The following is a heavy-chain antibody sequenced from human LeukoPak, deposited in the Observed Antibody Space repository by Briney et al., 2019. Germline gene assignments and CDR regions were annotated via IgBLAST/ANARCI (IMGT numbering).Heavy chain of an antibody. CDR3: ARARSQHCSGGSCSPAGYYYYGMDV. Sequence: PGGSLRLSCAASGFTFSTYSMNWVRQAPGKGLEWVSYISSSSSTIYYADSVKGRFTISRDNAKSSLYLQMNSLRAEDTAVYYCARARSQHCSGGSCSPAGYYYYGMDVWGQGTTVTVSS. CDR2: ISSSSSTI. V-gene: IGHV3-48*04. CDR1: GFTFSTYS. D-gene: IGHD2-15*01. J-gene: IGHJ6*02.